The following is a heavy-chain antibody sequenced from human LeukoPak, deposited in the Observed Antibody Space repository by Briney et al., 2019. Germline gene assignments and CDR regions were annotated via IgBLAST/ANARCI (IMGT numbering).Heavy chain of an antibody. CDR2: FSFNGEST. V-gene: IGHV3-23*01. D-gene: IGHD3-10*02. CDR1: GFTFSSYA. J-gene: IGHJ6*04. CDR3: AELGITMIGGV. Sequence: GGSLRLSCAAPGFTFSSYAMTWVRQAPGKGLEWVSSFSFNGESTYYADSVKGRFTISRDNAKNSLYLQMNSLRAEDTAVYYCAELGITMIGGVWGKGTTVTISS.